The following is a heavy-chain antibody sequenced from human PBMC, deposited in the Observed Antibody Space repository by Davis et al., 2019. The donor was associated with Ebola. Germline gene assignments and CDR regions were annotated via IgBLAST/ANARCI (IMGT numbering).Heavy chain of an antibody. CDR1: GFTFSSYG. CDR3: AKDLGYCISTSCYPGPLDG. D-gene: IGHD2-2*01. V-gene: IGHV3-30*02. J-gene: IGHJ4*02. Sequence: GGSLRLSCAASGFTFSSYGMHWVRQAPGKGLEWVAFIRYDGSNKYYADSVKGRFTISRDNSKNTLYLQMNSLRAEDTAVYYCAKDLGYCISTSCYPGPLDGWGQGTLVTVSS. CDR2: IRYDGSNK.